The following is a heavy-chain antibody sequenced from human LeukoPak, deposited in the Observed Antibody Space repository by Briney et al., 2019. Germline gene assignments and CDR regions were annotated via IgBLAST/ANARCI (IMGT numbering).Heavy chain of an antibody. V-gene: IGHV3-9*01. Sequence: GGSLRLSCAASGFTFDDYAMHWVRQAPRKGLEWVSGISWNSGSIGYADSVKGRFTISRDNAKNSLYLQMNSLRAEDTALYYCAKGVPTMIDYWGQGTLVTVSS. CDR1: GFTFDDYA. J-gene: IGHJ4*02. D-gene: IGHD3-22*01. CDR2: ISWNSGSI. CDR3: AKGVPTMIDY.